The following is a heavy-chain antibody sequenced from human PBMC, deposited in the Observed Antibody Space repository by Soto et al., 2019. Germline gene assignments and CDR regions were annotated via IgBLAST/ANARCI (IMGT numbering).Heavy chain of an antibody. V-gene: IGHV1-2*04. CDR3: ARVQVATTYYGMDV. CDR2: INPNSGGT. J-gene: IGHJ6*02. CDR1: GYTFTGYY. D-gene: IGHD5-12*01. Sequence: AASVKVSCKASGYTFTGYYMHWVRQAPGQGLEWMGWINPNSGGTNYAQKFQGWVTMTRDTSISTAYMELSRLRSDDTAVYYCARVQVATTYYGMDVWGQGTTVTVSS.